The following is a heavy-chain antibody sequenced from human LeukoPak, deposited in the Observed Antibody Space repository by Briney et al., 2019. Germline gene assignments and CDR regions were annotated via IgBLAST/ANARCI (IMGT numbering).Heavy chain of an antibody. CDR1: GFPFSSYA. CDR2: AGSDGFT. V-gene: IGHV3-23*01. Sequence: GGSLRLSCAASGFPFSSYAMNWVRQAPGKGLEWVSIAGSDGFTQYADFVKGRFTISRDNSKNTVYLQMNRLRVEDTALYYCVRSLNYWGQGTLVTVSS. CDR3: VRSLNY. J-gene: IGHJ4*02.